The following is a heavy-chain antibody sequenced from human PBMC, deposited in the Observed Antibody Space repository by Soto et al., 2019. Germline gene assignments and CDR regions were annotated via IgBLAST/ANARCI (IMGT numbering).Heavy chain of an antibody. CDR3: AKEIAGQPRGGAYFDY. J-gene: IGHJ4*02. V-gene: IGHV3-23*01. CDR1: GFTFSSYA. D-gene: IGHD6-13*01. Sequence: GGSLRLSCAASGFTFSSYAMSWVRQAPGKGLEWVSAISGSGGSTYYADSVKGRFTISRDNSKNTLYLQMNSLRAEDTAVYYCAKEIAGQPRGGAYFDYWSQGTLVTVSS. CDR2: ISGSGGST.